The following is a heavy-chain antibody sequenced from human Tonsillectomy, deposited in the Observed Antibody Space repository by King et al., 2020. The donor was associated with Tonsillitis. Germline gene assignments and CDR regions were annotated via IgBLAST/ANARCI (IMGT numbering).Heavy chain of an antibody. CDR1: GFTFSNSA. V-gene: IGHV1-58*01. J-gene: IGHJ3*02. D-gene: IGHD3-22*01. CDR3: AAEGAWTYYYDSSGYLKSDAFDI. CDR2: IAVGSGNT. Sequence: QLVQSGPEVKKPGPSVKVSCKASGFTFSNSAVQWVRQARGKSLEWIGWIAVGSGNTNYAQKFQERVTITRDMSMNTAYMELRSLRSEDTAVYYCAAEGAWTYYYDSSGYLKSDAFDIWGQGTMVTVSS.